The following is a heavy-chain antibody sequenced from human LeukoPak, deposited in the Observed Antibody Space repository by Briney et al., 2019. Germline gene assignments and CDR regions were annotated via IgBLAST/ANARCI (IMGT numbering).Heavy chain of an antibody. CDR2: ISGSGGST. CDR3: AREPRYSSSWLVDY. J-gene: IGHJ4*02. V-gene: IGHV3-23*01. CDR1: GFTFSSYA. D-gene: IGHD6-13*01. Sequence: PGGSLRLSCAASGFTFSSYAMSWVRQAPGKGLGWGSAISGSGGSTYYADSVKGRFTIARDNSKNTLYLQMNSLRAEDTAVYYCAREPRYSSSWLVDYWGQGTLVTVSS.